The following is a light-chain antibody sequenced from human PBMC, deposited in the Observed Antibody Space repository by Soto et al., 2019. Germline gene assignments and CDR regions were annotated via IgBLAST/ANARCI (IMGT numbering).Light chain of an antibody. CDR3: QQYDNSPYT. CDR2: GAS. Sequence: VLTQSPGTLSLSPGERATLSCRASQSVSSSNLAWYQKKPGQAPRVLIYGASTRATGIPDRFSGSGSGTDFTITISRLEPEDFAVYYCQQYDNSPYTFGQGTNLEIK. V-gene: IGKV3-20*01. J-gene: IGKJ2*01. CDR1: QSVSSSN.